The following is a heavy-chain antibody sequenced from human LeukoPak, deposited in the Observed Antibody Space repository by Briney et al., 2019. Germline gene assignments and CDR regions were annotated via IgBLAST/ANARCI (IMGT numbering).Heavy chain of an antibody. V-gene: IGHV1-69*05. CDR2: IIPMFGTS. CDR1: GGNFIGYA. J-gene: IGHJ4*02. CDR3: ATYTLSQFWSGYYHFDY. Sequence: SVKVSCKASGGNFIGYAVSWVRQAPGQGLEWMGGIIPMFGTSNYAQKFQGRVTITTDESTTTAYMELSSLSSEDTAVYYCATYTLSQFWSGYYHFDYWGQGTLVSVSS. D-gene: IGHD3-3*01.